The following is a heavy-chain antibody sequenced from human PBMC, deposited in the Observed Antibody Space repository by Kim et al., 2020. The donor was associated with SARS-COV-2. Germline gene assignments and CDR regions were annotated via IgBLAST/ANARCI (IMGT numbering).Heavy chain of an antibody. CDR3: ARAVVVVPAAMQSYYYGMDV. Sequence: GGSLRLSCAASGFTFSSYAMSWVRQAPGKGLEWVSAISGSGGSTYYADSVKGRFTISRDNSKNTLYLQMNSLRAEDTAVYYCARAVVVVPAAMQSYYYGMDVWGQGTTVTVSS. CDR2: ISGSGGST. CDR1: GFTFSSYA. V-gene: IGHV3-23*01. J-gene: IGHJ6*02. D-gene: IGHD2-2*01.